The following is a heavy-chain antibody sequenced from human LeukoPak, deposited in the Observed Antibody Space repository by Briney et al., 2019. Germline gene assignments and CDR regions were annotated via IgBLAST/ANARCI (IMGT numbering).Heavy chain of an antibody. CDR2: VSSDGNNK. CDR1: GFTYSSHN. V-gene: IGHV3-30-3*01. D-gene: IGHD5-18*01. J-gene: IGHJ4*02. CDR3: ARDQGYSYGHSFDY. Sequence: QPGGSLRLSCAASGFTYSSHNRHWVRQAPGKGLEGVALVSSDGNNKYYADSVKGRFTISRDNSKNTLYLQMNSLRAEDTAVYYCARDQGYSYGHSFDYWGQGTLVTVSS.